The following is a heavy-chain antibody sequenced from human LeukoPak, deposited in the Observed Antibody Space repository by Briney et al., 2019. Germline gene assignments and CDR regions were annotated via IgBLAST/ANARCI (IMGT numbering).Heavy chain of an antibody. CDR3: ARDGCSSTSCSGGVNNYYYYYYMDV. D-gene: IGHD2-2*01. CDR2: ISSSGSTI. V-gene: IGHV3-11*04. J-gene: IGHJ6*03. Sequence: GGSLRLSCAASGFTFSDYYMSWIRQAPGKGLEWVSYISSSGSTIYYADSVKGRFTISRDNAKNSLYLQMNSLRAEDTAVYYCARDGCSSTSCSGGVNNYYYYYYMDVWGKGTTVTVSS. CDR1: GFTFSDYY.